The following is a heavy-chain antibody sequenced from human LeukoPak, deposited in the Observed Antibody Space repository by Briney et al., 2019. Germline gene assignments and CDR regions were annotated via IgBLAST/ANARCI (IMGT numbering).Heavy chain of an antibody. CDR3: ARAVIRYSYGSYYYYGMDV. CDR1: GFTFSSYG. V-gene: IGHV3-33*01. D-gene: IGHD5-18*01. CDR2: IWYDGSNK. J-gene: IGHJ6*02. Sequence: AGGSLRLSCAASGFTFSSYGMHWVRQAPGKGLEWVAVIWYDGSNKYYADSVKGRFTISRDNSKSTLYLQMNSLRAEDTAVYYCARAVIRYSYGSYYYYGMDVWGQGTTVTVSS.